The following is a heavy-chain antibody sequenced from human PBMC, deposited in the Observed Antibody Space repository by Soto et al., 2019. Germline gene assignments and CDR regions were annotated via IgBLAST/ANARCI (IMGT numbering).Heavy chain of an antibody. CDR3: AGVLRVVPTRNYDWFDP. J-gene: IGHJ5*02. D-gene: IGHD2-2*01. Sequence: SETLSLTCTVSGVSISGYYWGWIGQPPGRGLEWIGYMYYSGSTNYNPSLKSRVTISVDTSKNQFSLTLSSVTAADTAVYYCAGVLRVVPTRNYDWFDPWGQGTLVTVSS. CDR2: MYYSGST. CDR1: GVSISGYY. V-gene: IGHV4-59*01.